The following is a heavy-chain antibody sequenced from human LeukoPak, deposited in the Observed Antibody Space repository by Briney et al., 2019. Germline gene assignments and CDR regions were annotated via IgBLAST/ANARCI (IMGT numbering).Heavy chain of an antibody. D-gene: IGHD1-26*01. CDR1: GYTFTSYG. J-gene: IGHJ4*02. V-gene: IGHV1-3*01. CDR2: INAGNGNT. CDR3: AREVGIRGHFDY. Sequence: ASVKVSCKASGYTFTSYGLHWVRQAPGQRLEWMGWINAGNGNTKYSQQFQGRVTITRDTSASTAYMELSSLRSEDTAVYYCAREVGIRGHFDYWGRGTPVTVSS.